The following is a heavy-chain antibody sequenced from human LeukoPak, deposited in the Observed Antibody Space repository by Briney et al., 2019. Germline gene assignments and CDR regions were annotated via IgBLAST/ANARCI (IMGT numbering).Heavy chain of an antibody. J-gene: IGHJ5*02. CDR3: AREGIAAPQGWFDP. CDR2: IYYSGST. V-gene: IGHV4-59*01. Sequence: SEPLSLTCTVSGGSISSYYWSWIRQPPGKGLEWIGYIYYSGSTNYNPSLKSRVTISVDTSKNQFSLKLSSVTAADTAVYYCAREGIAAPQGWFDPWGQGTLVTVSS. CDR1: GGSISSYY. D-gene: IGHD6-6*01.